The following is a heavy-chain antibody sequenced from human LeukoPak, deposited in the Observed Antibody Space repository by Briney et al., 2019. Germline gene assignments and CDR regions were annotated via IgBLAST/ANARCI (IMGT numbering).Heavy chain of an antibody. CDR1: GFTFSSYA. D-gene: IGHD2-21*02. Sequence: TGGSLRLSCAASGFTFSSYAMHWVRQAPGKGLEWVAVISYDGSNKYYADSEKGRFTISRDNSKNTVSMEMNSLKPEDTALYYCARSEHIVVVTSTPASYWGQGTLVTVSS. J-gene: IGHJ4*02. CDR2: ISYDGSNK. CDR3: ARSEHIVVVTSTPASY. V-gene: IGHV3-30-3*01.